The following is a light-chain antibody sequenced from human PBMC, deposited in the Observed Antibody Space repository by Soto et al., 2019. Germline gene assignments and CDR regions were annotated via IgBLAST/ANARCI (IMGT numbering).Light chain of an antibody. J-gene: IGLJ1*01. V-gene: IGLV2-14*01. CDR2: GVS. Sequence: QSLLSLPSSVTGASGQAVPISLPRNSNDVGGYNYVSWHQQHPGKAPKLTIYGVSSRPSGVSNRFSASKSGNTASLTISGLQAEDEADYYCTSYTSSGTYVFGTGTKVTVL. CDR3: TSYTSSGTYV. CDR1: SNDVGGYNY.